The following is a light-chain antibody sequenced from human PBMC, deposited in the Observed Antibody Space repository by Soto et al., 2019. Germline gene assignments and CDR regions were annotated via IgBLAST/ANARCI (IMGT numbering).Light chain of an antibody. CDR2: DAS. CDR1: QSISSW. CDR3: QQSET. J-gene: IGKJ1*01. V-gene: IGKV1-5*01. Sequence: DIQMTQSPSTLSASGGDRVTITCRASQSISSWLAWYQQKPGKAPKLLIYDASSLESGVPSRFSGSGSGTEFTLTISSLQPDDFATYYCQQSETFGQGTNVEIK.